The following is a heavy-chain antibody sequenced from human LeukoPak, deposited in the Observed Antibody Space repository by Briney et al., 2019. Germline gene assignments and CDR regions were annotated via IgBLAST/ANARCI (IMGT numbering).Heavy chain of an antibody. Sequence: GESLKISCQGSDSRFTSYWIAWVRPMPGKGLEWMGIIYPADSDMRYSPSFQGQVTMSVDKSISTAYLQWRSLKASDTAMYYCARVRSSWYTDAFDIWGQGTMVSV. J-gene: IGHJ3*02. D-gene: IGHD6-13*01. V-gene: IGHV5-51*01. CDR3: ARVRSSWYTDAFDI. CDR2: IYPADSDM. CDR1: DSRFTSYW.